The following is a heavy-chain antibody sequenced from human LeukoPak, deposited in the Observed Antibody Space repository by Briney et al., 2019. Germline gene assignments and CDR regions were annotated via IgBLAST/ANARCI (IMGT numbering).Heavy chain of an antibody. CDR3: ARDPLVSHGGSGWHNWFDP. D-gene: IGHD6-25*01. CDR1: GFTFSSYA. J-gene: IGHJ5*02. V-gene: IGHV3-30-3*01. CDR2: ISSDGSST. Sequence: GGSLRLSCAASGFTFSSYAMHWVRQAPGMGLEWVAIISSDGSSTFYADSVKGRFTISRDNPKNTLYLQMNSLTTEETAVYYCARDPLVSHGGSGWHNWFDPWGQGTLVTVSS.